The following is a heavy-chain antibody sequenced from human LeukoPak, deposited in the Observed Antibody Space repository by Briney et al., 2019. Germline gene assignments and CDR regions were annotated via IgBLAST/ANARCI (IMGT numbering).Heavy chain of an antibody. CDR1: GGSFSAYY. Sequence: SEPLSLTCAVYGGSFSAYYWSWIPQPPGKGLEWIGEINHSGSTKYNPSLKSRGTISVDTSKNQFSLTLSSVTAADTAVYYCARGPYYDFWSGYYRGDDYYYYYYMDVWGKGTTVTVSS. CDR2: INHSGST. J-gene: IGHJ6*03. CDR3: ARGPYYDFWSGYYRGDDYYYYYYMDV. V-gene: IGHV4-34*01. D-gene: IGHD3-3*01.